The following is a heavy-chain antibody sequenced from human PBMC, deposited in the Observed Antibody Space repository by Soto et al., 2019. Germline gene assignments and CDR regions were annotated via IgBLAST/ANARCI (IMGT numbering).Heavy chain of an antibody. CDR1: GYTFTSYY. D-gene: IGHD6-19*01. CDR2: INPSGGST. V-gene: IGHV1-46*01. CDR3: ARDVSVAGPGFDAFDI. Sequence: ASVKVSCQASGYTFTSYYMHWVRQAPGQGLEWMGIINPSGGSTSYAQKLQGRVTMTRDTSTSTVYMELSSLRSEDTAVYYCARDVSVAGPGFDAFDIWGQGTMVTVS. J-gene: IGHJ3*02.